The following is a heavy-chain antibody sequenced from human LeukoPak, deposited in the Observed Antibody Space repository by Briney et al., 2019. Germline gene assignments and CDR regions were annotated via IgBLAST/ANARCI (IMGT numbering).Heavy chain of an antibody. CDR1: GGSISSGDYY. D-gene: IGHD3-3*01. Sequence: SQTLSLTCTVSGGSISSGDYYWSWIRQPPGKGLEWIGYIYYSGSTYYNPSLKSRVTISVDTSKNQFSLKLSSMTAADTAVYYCASTTIFGVVTDDNWFDPWGRGTLVTVSS. CDR2: IYYSGST. J-gene: IGHJ5*02. V-gene: IGHV4-30-4*08. CDR3: ASTTIFGVVTDDNWFDP.